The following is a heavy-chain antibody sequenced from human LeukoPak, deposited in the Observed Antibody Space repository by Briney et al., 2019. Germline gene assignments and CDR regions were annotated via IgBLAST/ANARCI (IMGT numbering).Heavy chain of an antibody. CDR1: GYSFTVYY. J-gene: IGHJ4*02. D-gene: IGHD3-22*01. Sequence: ASVTVSFTGSGYSFTVYYMHWVRQAPGQGHEWMGWINPDSGGTNHAQNFQGRVTMTRDTSISTAYMELSRLRSDDTAVYYCARGQGSSGYYPGDYWGQGTLVTVSS. CDR2: INPDSGGT. V-gene: IGHV1-2*02. CDR3: ARGQGSSGYYPGDY.